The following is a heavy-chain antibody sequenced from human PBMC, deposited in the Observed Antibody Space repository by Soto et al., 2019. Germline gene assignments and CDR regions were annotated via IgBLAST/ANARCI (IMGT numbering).Heavy chain of an antibody. CDR1: GGSISSYY. Sequence: PSETLSLTCTVSGGSISSYYWSWIRQPPGRGLEWIGHIHYSGSTNYNPSLKSRVTISVDTSKNQVSLKLSSVTAADTAKYFCARQVSSAWPPSYYCMDVWGQGNTVTVS. CDR2: IHYSGST. V-gene: IGHV4-59*08. D-gene: IGHD6-25*01. J-gene: IGHJ6*02. CDR3: ARQVSSAWPPSYYCMDV.